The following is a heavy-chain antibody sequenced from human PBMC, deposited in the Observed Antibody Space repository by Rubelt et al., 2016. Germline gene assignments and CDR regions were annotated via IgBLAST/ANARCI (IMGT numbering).Heavy chain of an antibody. Sequence: GSTYYNPSLKSRVTISVDTSKNQFSLKLSSVTAADTAVYYCARVILAARPDYYYMDVWGKGTTVTVSS. V-gene: IGHV4-31*02. CDR3: ARVILAARPDYYYMDV. J-gene: IGHJ6*03. CDR2: GST. D-gene: IGHD6-6*01.